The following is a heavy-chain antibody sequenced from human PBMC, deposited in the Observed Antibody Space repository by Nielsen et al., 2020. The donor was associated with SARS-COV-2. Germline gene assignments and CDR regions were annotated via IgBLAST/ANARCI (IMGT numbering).Heavy chain of an antibody. V-gene: IGHV3-30*18. J-gene: IGHJ6*02. CDR2: ISYDGSNK. Sequence: GGSLRLSCAASGFTFSSYGMHWVRQAPGKGLEWVAVISYDGSNKYYADSVKGRFTISRDNSKNTLYLQMNSLRAEDTAVYYCAKDHPGDNYGMDVWGQGTTVTVSS. CDR3: AKDHPGDNYGMDV. D-gene: IGHD4-17*01. CDR1: GFTFSSYG.